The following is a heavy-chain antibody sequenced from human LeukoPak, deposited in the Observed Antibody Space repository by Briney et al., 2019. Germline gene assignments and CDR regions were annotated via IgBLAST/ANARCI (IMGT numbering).Heavy chain of an antibody. D-gene: IGHD5-24*01. Sequence: ASVKVSCKASGYTFTSYYMHWVRQAPGQGLEWMGIINPSGGSTSYAQKFQGRVTMTRETSTSTVYMELSSLRSEDTAVYYCARSSGWLQSFDYWGQGTLVTVSS. V-gene: IGHV1-46*01. CDR1: GYTFTSYY. J-gene: IGHJ4*02. CDR3: ARSSGWLQSFDY. CDR2: INPSGGST.